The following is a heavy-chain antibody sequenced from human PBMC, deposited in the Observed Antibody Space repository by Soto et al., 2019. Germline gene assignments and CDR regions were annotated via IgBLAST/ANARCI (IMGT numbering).Heavy chain of an antibody. J-gene: IGHJ4*02. D-gene: IGHD2-15*01. CDR1: GFTFSTYW. CDR3: AVRGGSSSLDY. CDR2: IEQDGSVE. V-gene: IGHV3-7*01. Sequence: EVQLVESGGGLVQPGGSLRLSCADSGFTFSTYWMSWVRQAPGKGLEWVANIEQDGSVEYYVDSVKGRFTISRDNAKNSLYLQMNSLRAEDTAVFYCAVRGGSSSLDYWGQGTLVTVSS.